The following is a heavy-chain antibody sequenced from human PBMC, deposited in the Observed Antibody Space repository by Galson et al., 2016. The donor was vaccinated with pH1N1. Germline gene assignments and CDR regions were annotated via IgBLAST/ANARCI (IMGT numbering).Heavy chain of an antibody. D-gene: IGHD1-26*01. CDR1: GGSISSGSYY. CDR2: IYTSGST. J-gene: IGHJ4*02. Sequence: TLSLTCTVSGGSISSGSYYWSGIRQPAGKGLEWIGYIYTSGSTNYNPSLKSRVIISVDTSENQFSLKLSSVTAADTAVYYCARVVTWELGYYFDYWGQGTLVTVSS. V-gene: IGHV4-61*09. CDR3: ARVVTWELGYYFDY.